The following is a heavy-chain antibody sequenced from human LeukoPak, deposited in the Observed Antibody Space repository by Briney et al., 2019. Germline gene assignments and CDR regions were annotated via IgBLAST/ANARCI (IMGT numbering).Heavy chain of an antibody. D-gene: IGHD2-15*01. J-gene: IGHJ4*02. CDR3: ARVGTPWGGRCGGSCFIFDS. CDR2: IYYSGST. V-gene: IGHV4-59*01. CDR1: GGSISSYY. Sequence: PSETLSLTCTVSGGSISSYYWSWIRQPPGKGLEWIGYIYYSGSTNYNPSLKSRVTISVDTSKNQFSLKLSSVTAADTAVYYCARVGTPWGGRCGGSCFIFDSWGQGTLVTVSS.